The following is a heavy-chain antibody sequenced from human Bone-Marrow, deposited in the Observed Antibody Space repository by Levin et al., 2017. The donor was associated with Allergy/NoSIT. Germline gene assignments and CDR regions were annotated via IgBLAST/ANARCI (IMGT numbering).Heavy chain of an antibody. Sequence: GESLKISCVGSGFTVRSNYMSWVRQAPGKGLEWVSIIFSGGNTYFADSVQGRFALSRDNSKNTLYLQMDSLSAEDTAVYYCARILYSSGWMYYLDSWGQGSLVTVSS. J-gene: IGHJ4*02. CDR2: IFSGGNT. CDR1: GFTVRSNY. CDR3: ARILYSSGWMYYLDS. V-gene: IGHV3-53*01. D-gene: IGHD6-19*01.